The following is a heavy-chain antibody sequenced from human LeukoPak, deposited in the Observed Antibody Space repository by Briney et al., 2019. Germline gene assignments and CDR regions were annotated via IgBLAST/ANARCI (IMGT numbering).Heavy chain of an antibody. J-gene: IGHJ5*02. D-gene: IGHD7-27*01. CDR1: GFRFRDYW. V-gene: IGHV3-74*01. Sequence: QSGGSLRLSCVASGFRFRDYWMHWVRQVPGEGLVWFARINIEGTIISYADSVKGRFTISKDDAKNTLYLQMNNLRAEDTAIYYCVRALGDAWGQGTLVTVSS. CDR2: INIEGTII. CDR3: VRALGDA.